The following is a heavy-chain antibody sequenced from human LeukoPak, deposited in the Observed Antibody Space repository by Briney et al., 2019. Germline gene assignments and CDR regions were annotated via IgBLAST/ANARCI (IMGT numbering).Heavy chain of an antibody. D-gene: IGHD6-19*01. V-gene: IGHV3-33*03. CDR3: ARAPILVAGSLDC. CDR2: IWYDGSNT. CDR1: GFTFINFG. Sequence: GGSLRLSCAASGFTFINFGMHWVRQAPGKGLEWVAIIWYDGSNTYYADSVKGRFTISRDNSKNTVYLQMNSLRAEDTAVYYCARAPILVAGSLDCWGQGTLVTVSS. J-gene: IGHJ4*02.